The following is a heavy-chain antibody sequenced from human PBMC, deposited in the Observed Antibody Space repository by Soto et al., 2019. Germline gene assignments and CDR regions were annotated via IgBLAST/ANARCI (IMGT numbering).Heavy chain of an antibody. CDR1: GGSFRGFY. Sequence: SETLSLTCAVSGGSFRGFYWTWIRQNPRRGLEWIGNIYYSGNTYYNPSLKSRLTISVDTSKNQFSLNLSSVTAADTAVYYCARDRLMATAGTARHYFGLDVWGQGTTVTVSS. CDR3: ARDRLMATAGTARHYFGLDV. V-gene: IGHV4-31*11. D-gene: IGHD5-18*01. CDR2: IYYSGNT. J-gene: IGHJ6*02.